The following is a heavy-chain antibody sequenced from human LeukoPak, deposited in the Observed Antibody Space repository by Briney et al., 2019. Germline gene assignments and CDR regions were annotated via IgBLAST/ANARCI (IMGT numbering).Heavy chain of an antibody. V-gene: IGHV3-7*03. CDR1: GFSFRSYW. CDR2: INQDGSEK. CDR3: ARGVEPLAANTLAY. J-gene: IGHJ4*02. Sequence: PGGSLRLSCAASGFSFRSYWMSWVRQAPGKGLEWVANINQDGSEKYYVDSAKGRFTISRDNAKNSLSLQMISLRDEDTALYYCARGVEPLAANTLAYWGQGTLVTVSS. D-gene: IGHD1-14*01.